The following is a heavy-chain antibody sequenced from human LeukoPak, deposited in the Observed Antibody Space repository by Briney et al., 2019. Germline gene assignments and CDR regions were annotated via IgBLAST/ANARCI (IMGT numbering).Heavy chain of an antibody. J-gene: IGHJ4*02. CDR3: AKDRAPFFDY. V-gene: IGHV3-23*01. CDR1: GFPFSSYD. CDR2: ISGSGGST. Sequence: GGSLILSCAASGFPFSSYDMSWVRQAPGKGLEWVSAISGSGGSTYYADSVKGRFTISRDNSKNTLYLQMNSLRAEDTAVYYCAKDRAPFFDYWGQGTLVTVSS.